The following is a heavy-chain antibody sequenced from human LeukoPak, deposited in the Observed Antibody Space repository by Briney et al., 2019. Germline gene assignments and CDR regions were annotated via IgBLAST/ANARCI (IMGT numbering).Heavy chain of an antibody. Sequence: PGGSLRLPCVASGFTFRNYIMSWVRQAPGKGLEWVSTISGSGDKTWYADSVKGRFTISRDNSKNTLYLQVNTLRAEDTAVYYCARGNNPGTYYYYYMDVWGKGTTVTVSS. CDR1: GFTFRNYI. D-gene: IGHD1-1*01. CDR3: ARGNNPGTYYYYYMDV. J-gene: IGHJ6*03. CDR2: ISGSGDKT. V-gene: IGHV3-23*01.